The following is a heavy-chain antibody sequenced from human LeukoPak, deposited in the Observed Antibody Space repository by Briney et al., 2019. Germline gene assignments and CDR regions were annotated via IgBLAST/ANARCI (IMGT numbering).Heavy chain of an antibody. CDR2: ISAFNGNT. D-gene: IGHD5-24*01. CDR3: ARGKWLQVAYYMDV. CDR1: GYIFTTYG. Sequence: ASVKVSCKASGYIFTTYGISWVRQAPGQGLEWMGWISAFNGNTNYAQKLQGRVTMTTDTSTSTAYMELRSLRSDDTAVYYCARGKWLQVAYYMDVWGKGTTVTVSS. V-gene: IGHV1-18*01. J-gene: IGHJ6*03.